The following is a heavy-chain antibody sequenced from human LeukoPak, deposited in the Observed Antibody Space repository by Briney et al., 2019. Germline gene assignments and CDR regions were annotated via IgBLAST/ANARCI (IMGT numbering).Heavy chain of an antibody. Sequence: PSETLSLTCAVYGGSFSNYYYSWIRQPPGKGLEWIGEINHSGSTNYNPSLKSRVTVSVDTSKNQFSLNLSSVTAADAAVYYCAGGVGWPHTMTYYYYYMDVWGKGTPVTVFS. J-gene: IGHJ6*03. CDR1: GGSFSNYY. CDR2: INHSGST. V-gene: IGHV4-34*01. CDR3: AGGVGWPHTMTYYYYYMDV. D-gene: IGHD1-26*01.